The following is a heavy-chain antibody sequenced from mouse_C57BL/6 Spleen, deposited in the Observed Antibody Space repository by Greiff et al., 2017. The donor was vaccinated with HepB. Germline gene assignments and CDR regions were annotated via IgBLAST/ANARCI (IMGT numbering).Heavy chain of an antibody. CDR3: TRCDYGYYYAMDY. J-gene: IGHJ4*01. Sequence: QVHVKQSGAELVRPGASVKLSCKASGYTFTDYEMHWVKQTPVHGLEWIGAIDPETGGTAYNQKFKGKAILTADKSSSTAYMELRSLTSEDSAVYYCTRCDYGYYYAMDYWGQGTSVTVSS. V-gene: IGHV1-15*01. D-gene: IGHD2-4*01. CDR1: GYTFTDYE. CDR2: IDPETGGT.